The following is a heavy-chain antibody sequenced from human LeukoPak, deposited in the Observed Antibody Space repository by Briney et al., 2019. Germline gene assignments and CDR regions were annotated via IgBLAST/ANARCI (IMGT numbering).Heavy chain of an antibody. CDR1: GGSISSSTYY. D-gene: IGHD6-19*01. CDR3: ARVSGWNPLEAAHLDY. V-gene: IGHV4-39*07. J-gene: IGHJ4*02. CDR2: MYYSGST. Sequence: SETLSLTCTVSGGSISSSTYYWGWIRQPPGMGLEWIGSMYYSGSTYHNPSLKSRVTMSVDTSKNQCSLKLSSVTAADTAVYYCARVSGWNPLEAAHLDYWGQGTLVTVSS.